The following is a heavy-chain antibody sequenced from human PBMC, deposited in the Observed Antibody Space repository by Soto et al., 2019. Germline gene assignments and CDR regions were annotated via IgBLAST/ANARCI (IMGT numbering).Heavy chain of an antibody. D-gene: IGHD6-13*01. CDR3: ARYNAASGTYYFDY. V-gene: IGHV4-39*01. CDR2: IYSSENT. J-gene: IGHJ4*02. Sequence: PSETLSLTCTVSGGSVSSSSYSWGWIRQSPGKGLEWIGTIYSSENTYYNPSLLSRVTISVGTSKNEFSLRLSSVTAADTAVYYCARYNAASGTYYFDYLGQGTLVTGS. CDR1: GGSVSSSSYS.